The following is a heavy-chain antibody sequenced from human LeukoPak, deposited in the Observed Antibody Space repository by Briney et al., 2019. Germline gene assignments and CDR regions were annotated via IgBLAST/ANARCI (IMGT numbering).Heavy chain of an antibody. Sequence: PSETLSLTCAVYGGSFSGYHWSWIRQPPGKGLEWIGEINHSGSTNYNPSLKSRVTISVDTSKNQFSLKLSSVTAADTAVYYCASYSGYDQSLDYWGQGTLVTVSS. CDR1: GGSFSGYH. V-gene: IGHV4-34*01. D-gene: IGHD5-12*01. J-gene: IGHJ4*02. CDR2: INHSGST. CDR3: ASYSGYDQSLDY.